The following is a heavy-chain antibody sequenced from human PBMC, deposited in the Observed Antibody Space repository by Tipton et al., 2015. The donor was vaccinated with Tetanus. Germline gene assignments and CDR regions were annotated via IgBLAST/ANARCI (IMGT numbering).Heavy chain of an antibody. CDR1: GGAFSGYY. CDR3: ARPRGYSCGYFYH. V-gene: IGHV4-34*01. CDR2: INHSGGT. Sequence: TLSLTCAVSGGAFSGYYWSWIRQSPGEGLEWIGAINHSGGTNYNPSLRSRVTMSIDTSQKQVSLKLSSVTAADTAVYYCARPRGYSCGYFYHWGLGALVTVSS. D-gene: IGHD3-22*01. J-gene: IGHJ5*02.